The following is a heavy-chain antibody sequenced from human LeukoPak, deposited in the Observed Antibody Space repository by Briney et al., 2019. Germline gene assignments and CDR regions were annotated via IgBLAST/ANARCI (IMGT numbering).Heavy chain of an antibody. Sequence: SETLSLTCTVSGYSIRNGYNWGWIRLSPGKGLEWLGSIYQSGSTYDNPSLKSRVTLSIDTSKNQFSLKLSSVTAADTAVYYCARVSIYDILTGYSNYWYFDLWGRGTLVTVSS. CDR3: ARVSIYDILTGYSNYWYFDL. D-gene: IGHD3-9*01. V-gene: IGHV4-38-2*02. J-gene: IGHJ2*01. CDR1: GYSIRNGYN. CDR2: IYQSGST.